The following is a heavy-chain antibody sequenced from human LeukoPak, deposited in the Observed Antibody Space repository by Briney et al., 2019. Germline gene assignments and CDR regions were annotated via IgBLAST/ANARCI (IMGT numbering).Heavy chain of an antibody. D-gene: IGHD1-26*01. Sequence: ASVKVSCKASGYTFTSYYMHWLRQAHGQGLEWMGIINPSGGSTSYAQKFQGRVTMTRDTSTSTVYMELSSLRSEDTAVYYCARVSGIVGATTDYWGQGTLVTVSS. J-gene: IGHJ4*02. V-gene: IGHV1-46*01. CDR2: INPSGGST. CDR1: GYTFTSYY. CDR3: ARVSGIVGATTDY.